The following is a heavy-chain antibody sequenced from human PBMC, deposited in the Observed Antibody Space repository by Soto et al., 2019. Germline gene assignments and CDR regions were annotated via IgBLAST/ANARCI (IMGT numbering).Heavy chain of an antibody. CDR2: INPGSGST. D-gene: IGHD5-18*01. V-gene: IGHV1-46*01. J-gene: IGHJ4*02. CDR1: GYTFTNYV. Sequence: ASVKVSCKASGYTFTNYVMYWVRQAPGQGLEWVGWINPGSGSTSYAQKFQGRVTMTRDTSTSTVYMELSSLGPEDTAVYYCARKRGNTAMALDYWGQGTLVTVSS. CDR3: ARKRGNTAMALDY.